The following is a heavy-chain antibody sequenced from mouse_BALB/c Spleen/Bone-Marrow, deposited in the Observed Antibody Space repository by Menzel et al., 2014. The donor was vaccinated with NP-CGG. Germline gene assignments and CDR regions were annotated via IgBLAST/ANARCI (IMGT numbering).Heavy chain of an antibody. CDR1: GYTFTNYY. J-gene: IGHJ2*01. CDR2: IYPGNVNT. V-gene: IGHV1S56*01. D-gene: IGHD3-1*01. Sequence: VKLQESGPELVKPGASVRISCKASGYTFTNYYIHWVKQRPGQGLEWIEWIYPGNVNTKYNERFKGKATLTADKSSSTAYMQLSSLTSEDSAVYFCAREAQLSFDYWGQGTTLTVSS. CDR3: AREAQLSFDY.